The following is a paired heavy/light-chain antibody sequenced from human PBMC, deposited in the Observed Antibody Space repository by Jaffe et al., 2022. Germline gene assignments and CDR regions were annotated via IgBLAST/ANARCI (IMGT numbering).Heavy chain of an antibody. D-gene: IGHD3-9*01. CDR2: IYQSGNT. CDR1: GYSITSGYY. CDR3: ARHLDWLARGQWFNP. J-gene: IGHJ5*02. V-gene: IGHV4-38-2*01. Sequence: QVQLQESGPGLVKPSETLSLTCAVSGYSITSGYYWGWIRQPPGKGLEWIGSIYQSGNTYYKPSLKSRVTISVDTSKNQFSLKLSSVTAADTAIYYCARHLDWLARGQWFNPWGQGTLVTVSS.
Light chain of an antibody. CDR2: WAS. CDR3: QQYYSTLYT. V-gene: IGKV4-1*01. J-gene: IGKJ2*01. CDR1: QSVLYSSNNKNL. Sequence: DIVMTQSPDSLAVSLGERATINCKSSQSVLYSSNNKNLLAWYQQKPGQPPKLLIYWASTRESGVPDRFSGSGSGTDFTLTISSLQAEDVAVYYCQQYYSTLYTFGQGTKVEIK.